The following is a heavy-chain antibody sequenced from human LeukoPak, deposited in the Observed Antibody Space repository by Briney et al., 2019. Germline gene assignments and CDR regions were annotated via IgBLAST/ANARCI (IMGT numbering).Heavy chain of an antibody. J-gene: IGHJ4*02. D-gene: IGHD6-19*01. CDR2: MNPNSGNT. CDR3: ARRGIAVAGPDY. V-gene: IGHV1-8*01. CDR1: GYTFTSYD. Sequence: ASVTVSCMASGYTFTSYDINWVRPATGQGLEWVGWMNPNSGNTGYAQKFQGRVTMTRNTSISTAYMELSSLRSEETAVYYCARRGIAVAGPDYWGKGILVTVSS.